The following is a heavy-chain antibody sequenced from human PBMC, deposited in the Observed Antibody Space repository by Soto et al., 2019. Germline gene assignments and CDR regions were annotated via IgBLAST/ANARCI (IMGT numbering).Heavy chain of an antibody. CDR1: GGSVSSGSYY. J-gene: IGHJ3*02. CDR3: ASNWNYDAFDI. D-gene: IGHD1-7*01. CDR2: IYYSGST. V-gene: IGHV4-61*01. Sequence: PSETLFLTCTVSGGSVSSGSYYWSWIRQPPGKGLEWIGYIYYSGSTNYNPSLKSRVTISVDTSKNQFSLKLSSVTAADTAAYYCASNWNYDAFDIWGQGTMVTVSS.